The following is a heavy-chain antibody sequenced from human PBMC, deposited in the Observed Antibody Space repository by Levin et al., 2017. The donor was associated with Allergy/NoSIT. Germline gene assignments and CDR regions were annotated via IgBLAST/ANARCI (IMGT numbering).Heavy chain of an antibody. V-gene: IGHV1-46*01. J-gene: IGHJ6*02. CDR2: VNPSGGNP. CDR1: GYTFISYY. Sequence: ASVKVSCKASGYTFISYYIHWVRQAPGQGLEWMGIVNPSGGNPSYAQKFQGRVTMTRDTSTTTVYMELSSLRSEDTAVYYCARARGVGYNYGDNFAMDVWGQGTTVSVSS. CDR3: ARARGVGYNYGDNFAMDV. D-gene: IGHD5-18*01.